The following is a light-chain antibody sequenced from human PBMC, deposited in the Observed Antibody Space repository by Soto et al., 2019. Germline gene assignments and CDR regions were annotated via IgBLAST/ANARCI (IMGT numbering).Light chain of an antibody. V-gene: IGKV3-11*01. CDR2: DAS. CDR1: QSFSSY. CDR3: QQRSNWPPVIT. Sequence: EIVLTQSPATLSLSPGERATLSCRASQSFSSYLAWYQQKPGQAPRLLIYDASKRATGIPARFSGRGSGTDFTPTTSSLEPEDFAVYYCQQRSNWPPVITFGQGTRLEIK. J-gene: IGKJ5*01.